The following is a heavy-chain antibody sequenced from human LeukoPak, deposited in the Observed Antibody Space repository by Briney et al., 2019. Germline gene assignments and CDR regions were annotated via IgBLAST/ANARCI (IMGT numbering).Heavy chain of an antibody. J-gene: IGHJ6*03. CDR2: INHSGST. V-gene: IGHV4-34*01. CDR3: ARDGAHKNHYYSYYYMDV. Sequence: TSETLSLTCAAYGGSFSGYYWSWIRQPPGKGLEWIGEINHSGSTNYNPSLKSRVTISVDTSKNQFSLKLSSVTAADTAVYYCARDGAHKNHYYSYYYMDVWGKGTTVTVSS. D-gene: IGHD3-16*01. CDR1: GGSFSGYY.